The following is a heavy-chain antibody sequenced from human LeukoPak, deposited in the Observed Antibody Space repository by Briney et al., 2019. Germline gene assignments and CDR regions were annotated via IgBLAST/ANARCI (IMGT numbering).Heavy chain of an antibody. CDR2: IYYSGST. CDR3: ARQGMGVSTLNLRDFDY. V-gene: IGHV4-59*05. CDR1: GGSISSYY. Sequence: SETLSLTCTVSGGSISSYYWSWIRQSAGKGLEWIGSIYYSGSTYYNPSLKSRVTISVDTSKNQFSLKLSSVTAADTAVYYCARQGMGVSTLNLRDFDYWGQGTLVTVSS. D-gene: IGHD5/OR15-5a*01. J-gene: IGHJ4*02.